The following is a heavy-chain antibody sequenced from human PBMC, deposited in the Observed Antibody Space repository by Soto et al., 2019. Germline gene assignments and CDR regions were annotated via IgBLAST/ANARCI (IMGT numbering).Heavy chain of an antibody. D-gene: IGHD3-3*01. CDR3: AKPAEGWLLYYFDY. CDR2: ISGSGGST. J-gene: IGHJ4*02. Sequence: GGSLRLSCAASGFTFSSYAMSWVRQAPGKGLEWVSAISGSGGSTYYADSGKGRFTISRDNSKNTLYLQMNSLRAEDKSVYYCAKPAEGWLLYYFDYWGQGTLVTVSS. CDR1: GFTFSSYA. V-gene: IGHV3-23*01.